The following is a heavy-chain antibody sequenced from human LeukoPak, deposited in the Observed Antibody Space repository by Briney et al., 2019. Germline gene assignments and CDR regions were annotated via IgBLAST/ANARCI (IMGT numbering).Heavy chain of an antibody. D-gene: IGHD6-19*01. CDR3: AKLLTVAGSFDY. CDR2: ISYDGSNK. J-gene: IGHJ4*02. CDR1: GFTFSSYG. V-gene: IGHV3-30*18. Sequence: GGSLRLSCAASGFTFSSYGMHWVRQAPGKGLEWVAVISYDGSNKYYADSVRGRFTISRDNSKNTLYLQMNSLRAEDTAVYYCAKLLTVAGSFDYWGQGTLVTVSS.